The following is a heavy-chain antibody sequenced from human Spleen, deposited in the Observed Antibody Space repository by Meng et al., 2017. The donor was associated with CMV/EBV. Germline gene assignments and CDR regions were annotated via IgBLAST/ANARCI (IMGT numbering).Heavy chain of an antibody. CDR1: GASISSSPYY. V-gene: IGHV4-39*07. Sequence: SETLSLTCTVSGASISSSPYYWGWIRQPPGKGLEWIGSFYFSGSTFYNPSLKSRVTISVDASKTQFSLNLTSLTAADTAVYYCARENWSRGSVGWNYDFWSGLYIYYYGMDVWGQGTTVTVSS. D-gene: IGHD3-3*01. CDR2: FYFSGST. CDR3: ARENWSRGSVGWNYDFWSGLYIYYYGMDV. J-gene: IGHJ6*02.